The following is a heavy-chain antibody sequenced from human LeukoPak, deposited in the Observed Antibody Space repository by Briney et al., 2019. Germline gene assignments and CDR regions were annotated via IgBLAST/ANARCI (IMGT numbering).Heavy chain of an antibody. Sequence: PGGSLRLSCAASGFTFSHYAMSWVRQAPGKGLDWFSGMSGTSSVTHYADSVKGRFTISRDNSNNTLYLRMNSLRAEDTAVYYCAKDSLPGVAAAGTVYWGQGILVTVSS. CDR1: GFTFSHYA. CDR2: MSGTSSVT. CDR3: AKDSLPGVAAAGTVY. J-gene: IGHJ4*02. V-gene: IGHV3-23*01. D-gene: IGHD6-13*01.